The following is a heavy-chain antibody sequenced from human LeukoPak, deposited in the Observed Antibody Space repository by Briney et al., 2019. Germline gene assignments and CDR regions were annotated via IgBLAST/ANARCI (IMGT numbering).Heavy chain of an antibody. CDR2: NYHSGTT. J-gene: IGHJ5*02. D-gene: IGHD6-19*01. CDR3: ARAPGVGGGPVAGTNWFDP. CDR1: GGSMSSYY. V-gene: IGHV4-59*01. Sequence: PSETLSLTCTVSGGSMSSYYWSWIRQPPGKGLEWIGYNYHSGTTNYNPSLKSRVTISVDKSKKQFSLKLNSVTAADTAVYYCARAPGVGGGPVAGTNWFDPWGQGTLVTVSS.